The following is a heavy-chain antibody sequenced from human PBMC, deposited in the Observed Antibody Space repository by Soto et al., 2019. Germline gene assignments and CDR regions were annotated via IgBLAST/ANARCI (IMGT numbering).Heavy chain of an antibody. CDR1: GGSIISGDYY. D-gene: IGHD3-22*01. J-gene: IGHJ3*02. CDR3: ARDRGYYDSSGPI. CDR2: IYYSGST. Sequence: SETLSLTCTVSGGSIISGDYYWIWIRQPPGKGLEWIGYIYYSGSTYYNPSLKSRVTISVDTSKNQFSLKLSSVTAADTAVYYCARDRGYYDSSGPIWGQGTMVTVSS. V-gene: IGHV4-30-4*01.